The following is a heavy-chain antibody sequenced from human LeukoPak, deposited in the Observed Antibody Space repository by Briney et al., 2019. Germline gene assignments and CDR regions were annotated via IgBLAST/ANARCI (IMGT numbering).Heavy chain of an antibody. Sequence: SETLSLTCTVSGDSISSSSSYWGWIRQPPGEGLEWIGSIYYSGSTYYNTSLKSRVTISVDTSKNQFSLKLSSVTAADTAVYYCAGSYYYGSGSYGSWGQGTLVTVSS. CDR2: IYYSGST. D-gene: IGHD3-10*01. CDR1: GDSISSSSSY. V-gene: IGHV4-39*07. CDR3: AGSYYYGSGSYGS. J-gene: IGHJ5*02.